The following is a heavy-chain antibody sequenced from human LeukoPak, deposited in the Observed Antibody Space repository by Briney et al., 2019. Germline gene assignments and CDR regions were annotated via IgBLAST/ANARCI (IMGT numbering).Heavy chain of an antibody. V-gene: IGHV4-39*01. CDR1: GGSISSSIYY. CDR3: ARHDRITMIVVVGFDY. J-gene: IGHJ4*02. CDR2: IYYSGST. D-gene: IGHD3-22*01. Sequence: SETLSLTCTVSGGSISSSIYYWGWIRQPPGKGLEWIGSIYYSGSTYYNPSLKSRVTISVDTSKNQFSLKLSSVTAADTAVYYCARHDRITMIVVVGFDYWGQGTLVTVSS.